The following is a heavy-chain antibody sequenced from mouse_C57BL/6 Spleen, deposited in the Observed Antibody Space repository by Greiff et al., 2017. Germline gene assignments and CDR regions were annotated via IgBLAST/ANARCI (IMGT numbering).Heavy chain of an antibody. Sequence: QVQLQQSGAELVKPGASVKLSCKASGYTFTEYTIHWVKQRSGQGLEWIGWFYPGSGSIKYNEKFKDKATLTADKSSSTVYMELSRLTSEDSAVYFCARHGSHYGNPYYYAMDYWGQGTSVTVSS. CDR1: GYTFTEYT. CDR3: ARHGSHYGNPYYYAMDY. D-gene: IGHD2-1*01. CDR2: FYPGSGSI. J-gene: IGHJ4*01. V-gene: IGHV1-62-2*01.